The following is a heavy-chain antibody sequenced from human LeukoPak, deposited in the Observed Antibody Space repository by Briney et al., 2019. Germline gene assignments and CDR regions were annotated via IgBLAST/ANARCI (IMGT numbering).Heavy chain of an antibody. D-gene: IGHD3-10*01. Sequence: SETLSLTCTVSGGSISSYYWSWIRQPPGKGLEWIGYIYYSGSTNYNPSLKSRVTISVDTSKNQFSLKLCSVTAADTAVYYCARGDPSGYFDYWGQGTLVTVSS. CDR1: GGSISSYY. J-gene: IGHJ4*02. CDR2: IYYSGST. V-gene: IGHV4-59*01. CDR3: ARGDPSGYFDY.